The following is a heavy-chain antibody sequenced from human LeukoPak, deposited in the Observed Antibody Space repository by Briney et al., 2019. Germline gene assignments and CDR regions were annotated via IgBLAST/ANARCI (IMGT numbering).Heavy chain of an antibody. CDR2: MFYSGST. V-gene: IGHV4-39*01. Sequence: NPSETLSLTCTVSGDSISGGAFYWGWVRQSPGKGLEWIGSMFYSGSTHFNPSLESRITMSLDTSKNQFSLRLSLMTAADTGVYYCARQGSSPNWFDPWGQGTLVTVSS. CDR1: GDSISGGAFY. D-gene: IGHD1-26*01. J-gene: IGHJ5*02. CDR3: ARQGSSPNWFDP.